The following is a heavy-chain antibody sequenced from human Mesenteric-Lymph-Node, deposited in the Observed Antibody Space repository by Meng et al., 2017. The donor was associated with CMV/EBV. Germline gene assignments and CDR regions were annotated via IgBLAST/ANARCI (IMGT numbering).Heavy chain of an antibody. V-gene: IGHV1-2*02. CDR1: GYTFTAYY. CDR3: ANENSSGWSFDY. Sequence: CKPSGYTFTAYYIHWVRPAPGQGLEWVGWINPTSGGAKYAQKFQGRVTMTRDTSISTAYMELNRLRSDDTAVYYCANENSSGWSFDYWGQGTLVTVSS. D-gene: IGHD6-19*01. CDR2: INPTSGGA. J-gene: IGHJ4*02.